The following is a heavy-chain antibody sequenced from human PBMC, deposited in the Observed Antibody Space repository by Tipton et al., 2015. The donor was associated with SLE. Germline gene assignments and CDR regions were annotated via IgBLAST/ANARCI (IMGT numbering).Heavy chain of an antibody. D-gene: IGHD6-19*01. V-gene: IGHV4-39*07. CDR1: GGSISHSNYY. CDR2: IFYSGTT. Sequence: LRLSCTVSGGSISHSNYYWGWIRQPPGKGLEWIGNIFYSGTTYYNPSLKSRVTISVDTSKNQFSLKVSSVTAADTAVYYCARELGEQWLERNNWFDPWGQGTLVSVSS. CDR3: ARELGEQWLERNNWFDP. J-gene: IGHJ5*02.